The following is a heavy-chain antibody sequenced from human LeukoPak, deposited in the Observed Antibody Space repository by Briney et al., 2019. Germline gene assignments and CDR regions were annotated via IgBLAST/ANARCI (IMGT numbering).Heavy chain of an antibody. CDR2: IKQDGSEK. D-gene: IGHD5-12*01. CDR1: GFTLSSYW. J-gene: IGHJ4*02. Sequence: GGSLRLSCAASGFTLSSYWMSWVRQAPGKGLEWVAHIKQDGSEKYCVDSVKGRFTISRDNAKNSLYLQTNSLRAEDTAVYYCARGGFYPDYWGQGTLVTVSS. V-gene: IGHV3-7*05. CDR3: ARGGFYPDY.